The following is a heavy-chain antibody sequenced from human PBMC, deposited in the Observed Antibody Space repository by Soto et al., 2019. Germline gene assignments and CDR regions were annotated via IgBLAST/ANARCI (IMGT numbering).Heavy chain of an antibody. Sequence: QPGGSLRLSCAASGFTFSSYAMSWVRQAPGKGLEWVSAISGSGGSTYYADSVKGRFTISRDNSKNTLYLQMNSLRAEDTAVYYCAKAIKTAMAQNDAFDIWGQGTMVTVSS. CDR1: GFTFSSYA. J-gene: IGHJ3*02. D-gene: IGHD5-18*01. V-gene: IGHV3-23*01. CDR3: AKAIKTAMAQNDAFDI. CDR2: ISGSGGST.